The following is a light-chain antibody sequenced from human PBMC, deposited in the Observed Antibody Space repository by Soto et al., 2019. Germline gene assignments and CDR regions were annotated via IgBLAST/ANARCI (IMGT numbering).Light chain of an antibody. CDR3: LLSYNGPYV. V-gene: IGLV7-46*01. J-gene: IGLJ1*01. CDR1: TGAVTNGHY. Sequence: QAVVTQEPSLTVSPGWTVNLTCGSSTGAVTNGHYPYWFQQKPGQAPRTLIYDTTNRHSWTPARFSGSLLGGKAALTLSGAQPEDEAEYYCLLSYNGPYVFGTGTKVTVL. CDR2: DTT.